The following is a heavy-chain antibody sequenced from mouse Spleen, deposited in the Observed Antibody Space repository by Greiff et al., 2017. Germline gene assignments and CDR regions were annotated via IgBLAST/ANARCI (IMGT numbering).Heavy chain of an antibody. D-gene: IGHD3-2*02. Sequence: QVHVKQSGAELVRPGASVTLSCKASGYTFTDYEMHWVKQTPVHGLEWIGAIDPETGGTAYNQKFKGKAILTADKSSSTAYMELRSLTSEDSAVYYCTRAQATFDYWGQGTTLTVSS. CDR3: TRAQATFDY. V-gene: IGHV1-15*01. J-gene: IGHJ2*01. CDR1: GYTFTDYE. CDR2: IDPETGGT.